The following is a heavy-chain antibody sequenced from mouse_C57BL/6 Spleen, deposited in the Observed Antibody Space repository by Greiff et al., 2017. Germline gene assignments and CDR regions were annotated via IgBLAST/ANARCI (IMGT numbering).Heavy chain of an antibody. CDR2: IYPGDGDT. CDR3: ARGYYYGSSSWYFDV. D-gene: IGHD1-1*01. CDR1: GYAFSSSW. V-gene: IGHV1-82*01. Sequence: QVQLQQSGPELVKPVASVKISCKASGYAFSSSWMNWVKQRPGKGLEWIGRIYPGDGDTNYNGKFKGKATLTADKSSSTAYMQLSSLTSEDSAVYFCARGYYYGSSSWYFDVWGTGTTVTVSS. J-gene: IGHJ1*03.